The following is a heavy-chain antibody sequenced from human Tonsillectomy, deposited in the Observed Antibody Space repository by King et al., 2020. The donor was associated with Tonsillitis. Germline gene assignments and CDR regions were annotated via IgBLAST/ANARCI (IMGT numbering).Heavy chain of an antibody. CDR3: ARAQYYYDSSGYDFWYYYMDV. D-gene: IGHD3-22*01. J-gene: IGHJ6*03. CDR1: GGSFSGNY. Sequence: VQLQQWGAGLLKPSETLSLTCAVYGGSFSGNYWNWIRQPPGKGLEWIVAINHSGSTNYNPSLKSRVTISVDSSTNQFSLNLNSVTAADTAVYYCARAQYYYDSSGYDFWYYYMDVWGKGTTVTVSS. V-gene: IGHV4-34*01. CDR2: INHSGST.